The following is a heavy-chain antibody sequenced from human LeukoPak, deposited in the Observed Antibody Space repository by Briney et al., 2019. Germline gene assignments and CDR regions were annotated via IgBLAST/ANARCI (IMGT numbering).Heavy chain of an antibody. CDR3: AREYGANFDY. V-gene: IGHV3-20*04. J-gene: IGHJ4*02. CDR2: INWNGGST. D-gene: IGHD1-26*01. Sequence: GESLRLSCATSGFTFSFYGMSWVRQAPGKGLEWVSGINWNGGSTGYADSVKGRFTISRDNAKNSLYLQMNSLRAEDTALYYCAREYGANFDYWGQGTLVTVSS. CDR1: GFTFSFYG.